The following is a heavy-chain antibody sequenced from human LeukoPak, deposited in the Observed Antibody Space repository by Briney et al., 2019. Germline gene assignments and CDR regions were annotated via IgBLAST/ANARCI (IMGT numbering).Heavy chain of an antibody. CDR1: GVSISSGDYY. CDR2: IYYSGST. J-gene: IGHJ4*02. Sequence: SETLSLTCTVSGVSISSGDYYWSWIRQPPGKGLEWIGYIYYSGSTYYNPSLKSRVTISVDTSKNQFSLKLSSVTAADTAVYYCARVRRDGYNTFDYWGQGTLVTVSS. CDR3: ARVRRDGYNTFDY. D-gene: IGHD5-24*01. V-gene: IGHV4-30-4*01.